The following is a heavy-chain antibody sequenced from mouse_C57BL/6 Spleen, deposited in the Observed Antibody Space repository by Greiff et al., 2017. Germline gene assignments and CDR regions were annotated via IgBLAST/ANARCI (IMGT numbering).Heavy chain of an antibody. J-gene: IGHJ1*03. Sequence: DVKLVESGGGLVQPGGSLSLSCAASGFTFTAYYMSWVRQPPGQALEWLGFLRNNATGYTTESSASVKGRFTISNDNSKSILYLQMNALRAEDSATDYCARFPNYDGSSPGYFDVWGTGTTVTVSS. D-gene: IGHD1-1*01. CDR1: GFTFTAYY. CDR2: LRNNATGYTT. V-gene: IGHV7-3*01. CDR3: ARFPNYDGSSPGYFDV.